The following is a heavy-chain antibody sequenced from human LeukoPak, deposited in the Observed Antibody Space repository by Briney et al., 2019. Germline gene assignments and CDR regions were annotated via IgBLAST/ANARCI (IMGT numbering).Heavy chain of an antibody. CDR2: IGTAGDT. J-gene: IGHJ4*02. V-gene: IGHV3-13*01. CDR1: GFTFSSYD. D-gene: IGHD1-26*01. CDR3: ARGEKVGATGEGLDY. Sequence: GGALRLSCAASGFTFSSYDMHWVRQATGKGLEWVSAIGTAGDTYYPGSGKGRFTISRENGKNSLYLQMNSLRAGDTAVSYCARGEKVGATGEGLDYWGQGTLVTVSS.